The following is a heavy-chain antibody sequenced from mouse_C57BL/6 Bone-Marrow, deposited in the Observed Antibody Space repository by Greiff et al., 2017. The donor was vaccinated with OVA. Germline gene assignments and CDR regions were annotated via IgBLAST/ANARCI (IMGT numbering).Heavy chain of an antibody. CDR2: IAPSDSYT. CDR3: AREDYDGSFAY. CDR1: GYTFTSYW. V-gene: IGHV1-69*01. Sequence: VQLQQPGAELVMPGASVKLSCKASGYTFTSYWMHWVKQRPGQGLEWIGEIAPSDSYTNYNQKFKGKSTLTVDKSSSTAYMQLSSLTSEDSAVYYCAREDYDGSFAYWGQGTLVTVSA. D-gene: IGHD2-4*01. J-gene: IGHJ3*01.